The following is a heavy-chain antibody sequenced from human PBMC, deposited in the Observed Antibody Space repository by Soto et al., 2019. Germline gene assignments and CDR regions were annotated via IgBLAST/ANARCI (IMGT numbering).Heavy chain of an antibody. J-gene: IGHJ6*02. CDR2: IYYSGST. CDR1: GGSISSGGYY. D-gene: IGHD5-18*01. V-gene: IGHV4-31*03. Sequence: ASETLSLTCTVSGGSISSGGYYWSWIRQHPGKGLEWIGYIYYSGSTYYNPSLKSRVTISVDTSKNQFSLKLSSVTAADTAVYYCARGGRRSGYSYGPLNNPKKIYYYYGMDVWGQGTTVTVSS. CDR3: ARGGRRSGYSYGPLNNPKKIYYYYGMDV.